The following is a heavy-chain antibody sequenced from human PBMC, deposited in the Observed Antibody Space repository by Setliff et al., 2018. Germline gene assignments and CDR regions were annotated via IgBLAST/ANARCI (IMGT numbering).Heavy chain of an antibody. CDR2: INHSGST. CDR3: ARGRNVAARLLDT. V-gene: IGHV4-34*01. Sequence: SETLSLTCAAYGGTFSDYYWTWIRQAPGKGLEWIGEINHSGSTNYNPSLRSRVTISIDTSKDQFSLKMSSVTAADAAIYYCARGRNVAARLLDTWGQGSQVTVSS. D-gene: IGHD6-6*01. CDR1: GGTFSDYY. J-gene: IGHJ5*02.